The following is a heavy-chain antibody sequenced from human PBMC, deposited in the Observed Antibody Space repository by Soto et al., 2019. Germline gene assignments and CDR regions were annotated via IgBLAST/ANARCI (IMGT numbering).Heavy chain of an antibody. CDR3: AKGSITMIVVVYDAFDI. V-gene: IGHV3-30*18. Sequence: PGGSIRLSCEASGFTFSSYVMDWVRQAPGKGLEWVAVISHDGSNKYYADSVKGRFTISRDNSKNTLYLQMNSLRAEDTAVYYCAKGSITMIVVVYDAFDIWGQGTMVTVSS. D-gene: IGHD3-22*01. CDR1: GFTFSSYV. CDR2: ISHDGSNK. J-gene: IGHJ3*02.